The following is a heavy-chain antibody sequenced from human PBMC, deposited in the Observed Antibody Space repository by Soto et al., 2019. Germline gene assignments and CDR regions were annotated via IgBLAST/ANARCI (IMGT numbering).Heavy chain of an antibody. CDR2: ISYDGSNK. V-gene: IGHV3-30-3*01. D-gene: IGHD1-1*01. CDR1: GLTFSSYA. Sequence: QVQLVESGGGVVQPGRSLRLSCAASGLTFSSYAMHWVRQAPGKGLEWVAVISYDGSNKYYADSVKGRFTISRDNSKNTLYLQMNSLRAEDTAVYYCAREGMRERYYFDYWGQGTLVTVSS. J-gene: IGHJ4*02. CDR3: AREGMRERYYFDY.